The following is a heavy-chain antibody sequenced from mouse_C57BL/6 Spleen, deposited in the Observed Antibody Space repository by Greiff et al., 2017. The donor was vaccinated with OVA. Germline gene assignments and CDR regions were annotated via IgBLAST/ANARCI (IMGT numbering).Heavy chain of an antibody. CDR3: AKIYYGYDRGAY. D-gene: IGHD2-2*01. J-gene: IGHJ3*01. CDR2: ISYDGSN. Sequence: EVKLQESGPGLVKPSQSLSLTCSVTGYSITSGYYWTWIRQFPGNKLEWMGYISYDGSNNYNPSLKNRISITRDTSKNQFFLKLNSVTTEDTATYYCAKIYYGYDRGAYWGQGTLVTVSA. CDR1: GYSITSGYY. V-gene: IGHV3-6*01.